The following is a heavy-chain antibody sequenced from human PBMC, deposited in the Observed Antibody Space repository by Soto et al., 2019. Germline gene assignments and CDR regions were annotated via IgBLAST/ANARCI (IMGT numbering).Heavy chain of an antibody. V-gene: IGHV3-23*01. J-gene: IGHJ4*02. D-gene: IGHD5-12*01. Sequence: EVKLLESGGALVQPGGSLRLSCEASGFTFIDHDMSWVRQAPGKGLEWVSSITVGGAQKDYGQSVKGRFTISRDNSNDPLFLQMASLQVEDTAIYYCTRMPGGGWQRFFDYWGQGTVVTVSS. CDR1: GFTFIDHD. CDR3: TRMPGGGWQRFFDY. CDR2: ITVGGAQK.